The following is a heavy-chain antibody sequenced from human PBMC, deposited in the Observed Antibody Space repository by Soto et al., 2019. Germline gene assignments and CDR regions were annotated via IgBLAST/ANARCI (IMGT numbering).Heavy chain of an antibody. CDR3: ARRRYDLLTYSSHSPIDF. V-gene: IGHV4-39*01. CDR1: GDSISYSDSY. J-gene: IGHJ4*02. CDR2: IYNTGAT. Sequence: QLQLQESGPGLVKPSESLSLNCTVSGDSISYSDSYWGWVRQPPGKGLEWVGHIYNTGATYKHSSLESRLTMSVDTSKNQFSLSLSSVTAADTAVYYCARRRYDLLTYSSHSPIDFWGRGALVTVSS. D-gene: IGHD3-9*01.